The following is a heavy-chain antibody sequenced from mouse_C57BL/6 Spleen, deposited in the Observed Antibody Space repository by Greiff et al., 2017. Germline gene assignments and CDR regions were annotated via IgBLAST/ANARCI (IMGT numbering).Heavy chain of an antibody. CDR1: GYTFTSYW. D-gene: IGHD3-2*02. J-gene: IGHJ2*01. CDR2: IYPSDSET. CDR3: ARWTAQAADY. Sequence: QVQLKQPGAELVRPGSSVKLSCKASGYTFTSYWMDWVKQRPGQGLEWIGNIYPSDSETHYNQKFKDKATLTVDKSSSTAYMQLSSLTSEDSAVYYCARWTAQAADYWGQGTTLTVSS. V-gene: IGHV1-61*01.